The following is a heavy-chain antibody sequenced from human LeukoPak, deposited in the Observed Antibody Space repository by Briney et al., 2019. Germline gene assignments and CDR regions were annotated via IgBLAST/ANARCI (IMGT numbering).Heavy chain of an antibody. J-gene: IGHJ4*02. CDR3: ATASVTAYDY. V-gene: IGHV3-23*01. Sequence: GGSLRLSCAASGFSFSSYTMTWVRQAPGKGLEWVSSISDRGDNTYYAASVQGRFTVSRDNSKNTLYLQMNSLRAEDSALYYCATASVTAYDYWGQGTLVTVSS. CDR1: GFSFSSYT. D-gene: IGHD2-21*02. CDR2: ISDRGDNT.